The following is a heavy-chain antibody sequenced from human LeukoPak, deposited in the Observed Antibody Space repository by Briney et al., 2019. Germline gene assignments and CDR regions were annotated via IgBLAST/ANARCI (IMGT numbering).Heavy chain of an antibody. CDR2: ISGSGGST. Sequence: PGGSLRLSCAASGFTFSSYAMSWVRQAPGKGLEWVSAISGSGGSTNYADSVKGRFTISRDSSKNTLYLQMSSLRAEDTAVYYCAKVGWFGELLPHYNWFDPWGQGTLVTVSS. D-gene: IGHD3-10*01. J-gene: IGHJ5*02. CDR1: GFTFSSYA. V-gene: IGHV3-23*01. CDR3: AKVGWFGELLPHYNWFDP.